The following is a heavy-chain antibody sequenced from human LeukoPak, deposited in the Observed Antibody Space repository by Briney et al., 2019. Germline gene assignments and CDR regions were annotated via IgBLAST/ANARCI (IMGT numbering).Heavy chain of an antibody. Sequence: PGGSLRLSCVVSGFTVSSNYISWVRQAPGKGLEWVSAISGSGGSTYYADSVKGRFTISRDNSKNTLYLQMNSLRAEDTAVYYCAKGYCSGGSCPIDYWGQGTLVTVSS. D-gene: IGHD2-15*01. CDR2: ISGSGGST. J-gene: IGHJ4*02. V-gene: IGHV3-23*01. CDR1: GFTVSSNY. CDR3: AKGYCSGGSCPIDY.